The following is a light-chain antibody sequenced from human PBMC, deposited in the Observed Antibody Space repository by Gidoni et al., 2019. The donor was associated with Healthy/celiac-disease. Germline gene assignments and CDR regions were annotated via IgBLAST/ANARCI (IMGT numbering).Light chain of an antibody. CDR2: GAS. V-gene: IGKV3-20*01. Sequence: STGERATLSCRASQSVSSSYLAWYQQKPGQAPRLLIYGASSRATGIPDRFSGSGSGTDFTLTISRLEPEDFAVYYCQQYGSSPPITFGGGTKVEIK. J-gene: IGKJ4*01. CDR1: QSVSSSY. CDR3: QQYGSSPPIT.